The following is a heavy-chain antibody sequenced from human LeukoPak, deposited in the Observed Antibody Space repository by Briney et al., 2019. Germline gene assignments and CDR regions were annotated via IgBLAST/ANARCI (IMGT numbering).Heavy chain of an antibody. CDR2: IYPGDSDT. D-gene: IGHD3-3*01. J-gene: IGHJ3*02. CDR1: GYSFTSYW. Sequence: GESLKISCKGSGYSFTSYWIGWVRQMPGKGLEWMGIIYPGDSDTRYSPSFQGQVTISADKSISTAYLQWSSLKASDTAMYYCARGSYYGFWSGYYPDAFDIWGQGTMVTVSS. CDR3: ARGSYYGFWSGYYPDAFDI. V-gene: IGHV5-51*01.